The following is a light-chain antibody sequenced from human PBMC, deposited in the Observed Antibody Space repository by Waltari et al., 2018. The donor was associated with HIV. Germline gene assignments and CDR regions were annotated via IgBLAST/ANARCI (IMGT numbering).Light chain of an antibody. CDR3: QQYASSPIT. CDR1: QSVRNNY. J-gene: IGKJ5*01. V-gene: IGKV3-20*01. CDR2: GAS. Sequence: EIVLTQSPGTLSLSPGERATLSCRASQSVRNNYLAWYQQKPGRSPRLIIYGASTRATGIPDRFSGSGSGTDFTLTISRLEPEDFAVYYCQQYASSPITFGQGTRLEIK.